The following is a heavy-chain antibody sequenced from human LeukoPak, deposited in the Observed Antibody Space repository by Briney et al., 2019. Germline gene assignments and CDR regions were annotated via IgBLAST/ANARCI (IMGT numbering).Heavy chain of an antibody. CDR1: GFTFSSYA. V-gene: IGHV3-7*01. J-gene: IGHJ4*02. CDR2: IKQDGSEK. CDR3: AREARMGDFDY. D-gene: IGHD3-16*01. Sequence: QPGGSLRLSCAASGFTFSSYAMSWVRQAPGKGLEWVANIKQDGSEKYYVDSVKGRFTISRDNAKNSLYLQMNSLRAEDTAVYYCAREARMGDFDYWGQGTLVTVSS.